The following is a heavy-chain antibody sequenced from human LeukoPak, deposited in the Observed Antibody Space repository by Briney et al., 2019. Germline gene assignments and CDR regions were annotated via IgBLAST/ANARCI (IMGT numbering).Heavy chain of an antibody. CDR2: IYSGGGT. CDR3: ARERFGSGSYYLDF. V-gene: IGHV3-53*01. Sequence: GGSLRLSCAASEFSVSANYLSWVRQTPGKGLEWVAVIYSGGGTYEADSVKGRFGIYRDNSKNRLYLQMSSLRVEDTAVYFCARERFGSGSYYLDFWGQGILVTVSS. J-gene: IGHJ4*02. D-gene: IGHD3-10*01. CDR1: EFSVSANY.